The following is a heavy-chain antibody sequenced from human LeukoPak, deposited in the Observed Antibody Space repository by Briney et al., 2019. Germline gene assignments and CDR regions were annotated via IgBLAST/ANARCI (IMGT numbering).Heavy chain of an antibody. CDR2: ISASGGST. CDR1: GFTFSTFA. J-gene: IGHJ3*02. D-gene: IGHD3-9*01. V-gene: IGHV3-23*01. CDR3: ASRQYDILTGYDGALDI. Sequence: GGSLRLYCAASGFTFSTFAMSWVRQAPGKGLEWVSIISASGGSTYYADSVKGRFTISRDNSKNTLYLQMNSLRAEDTAVYYCASRQYDILTGYDGALDIWGQGTMVTVSS.